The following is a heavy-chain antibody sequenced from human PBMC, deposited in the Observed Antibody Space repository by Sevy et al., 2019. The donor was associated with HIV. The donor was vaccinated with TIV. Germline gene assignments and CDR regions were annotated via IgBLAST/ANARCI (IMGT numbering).Heavy chain of an antibody. CDR3: TTSSWNPLFDY. D-gene: IGHD1-1*01. CDR2: IKSKTDGGTT. CDR1: GFTLSNAW. J-gene: IGHJ4*02. Sequence: GGSLRLSWAASGFTLSNAWMSWVRQAPGKGREWVGRIKSKTDGGTTDYAAPVKGRLTISRDDSKNTLYLQMNSLKTEDTAVYYCTTSSWNPLFDYWGQGTLVTVSS. V-gene: IGHV3-15*01.